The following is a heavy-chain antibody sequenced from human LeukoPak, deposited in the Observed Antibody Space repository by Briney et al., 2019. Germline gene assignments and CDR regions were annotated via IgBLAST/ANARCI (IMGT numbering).Heavy chain of an antibody. CDR1: GGTFSSYA. CDR2: IIPIFGTA. J-gene: IGHJ5*02. CDR3: ARGQLSPYYDFWSGYYRGNWFDP. Sequence: ASVKVSCKASGGTFSSYAISWVRQAPGQGLEWMGGIIPIFGTANYAQKFQGRVTITRNTSISTAYMELSSLRSEDTAVYYCARGQLSPYYDFWSGYYRGNWFDPWGQGTLVTVSS. D-gene: IGHD3-3*01. V-gene: IGHV1-69*05.